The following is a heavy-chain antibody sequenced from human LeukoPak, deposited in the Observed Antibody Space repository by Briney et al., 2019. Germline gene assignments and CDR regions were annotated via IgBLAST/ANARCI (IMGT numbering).Heavy chain of an antibody. CDR2: IWYDGSNE. CDR3: ARDRHHNYYYGMDV. V-gene: IGHV3-33*01. J-gene: IGHJ6*02. CDR1: GFTFGGYG. Sequence: PGGSLRLSCAASGFTFGGYGMHWVRQAPGKGLEWVAMIWYDGSNEYYADSVKGRFSISRDNSKNTMYLQMNSLTAEDTAVYYCARDRHHNYYYGMDVWGQGTTVTVSS. D-gene: IGHD1-14*01.